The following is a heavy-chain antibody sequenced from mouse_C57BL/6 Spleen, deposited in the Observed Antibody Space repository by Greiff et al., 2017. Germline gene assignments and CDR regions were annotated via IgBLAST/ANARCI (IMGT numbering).Heavy chain of an antibody. Sequence: VQLQQPGAELVRPGSSVKLSCKASGYTFTSYWMHWVKQRPIQGLEWIGNIDPSDSETHYNQKFKDKATLTVDKSSSTAYMQLCSLTSEDSAVYYCARGGGLRDYAMDYWCQGTSVTVSS. CDR1: GYTFTSYW. J-gene: IGHJ4*01. CDR3: ARGGGLRDYAMDY. D-gene: IGHD2-4*01. V-gene: IGHV1-52*01. CDR2: IDPSDSET.